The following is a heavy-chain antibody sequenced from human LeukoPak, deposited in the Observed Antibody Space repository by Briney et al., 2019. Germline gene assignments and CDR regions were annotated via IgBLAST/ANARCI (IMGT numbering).Heavy chain of an antibody. CDR1: GFTFSSYA. D-gene: IGHD3-16*01. CDR2: ITGSGGGT. Sequence: GGSLRLSCAASGFTFSSYAMSWVRQAPGRGLEWVSVITGSGGGTYYADSVKGRFTISRDNSKNTLYLQMDSLRAEDTAPYYCARKLWHRNDCWGQGTLVTVSS. V-gene: IGHV3-23*01. J-gene: IGHJ4*02. CDR3: ARKLWHRNDC.